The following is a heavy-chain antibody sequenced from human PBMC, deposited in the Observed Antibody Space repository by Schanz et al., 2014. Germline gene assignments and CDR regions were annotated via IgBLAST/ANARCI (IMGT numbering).Heavy chain of an antibody. D-gene: IGHD4-17*01. J-gene: IGHJ3*02. CDR1: GDSISSGGYY. V-gene: IGHV4-31*03. Sequence: QVQLQESGPGLVKPSQTLSLTCTVSGDSISSGGYYWSWIRQHPGKGLEWIGYISYSGVTYYNPSLKRRVTISVDTSKNQFSLKLSSVTAADTAVYYCARDRGHGDLPGDIWGQGTMVTVSS. CDR3: ARDRGHGDLPGDI. CDR2: ISYSGVT.